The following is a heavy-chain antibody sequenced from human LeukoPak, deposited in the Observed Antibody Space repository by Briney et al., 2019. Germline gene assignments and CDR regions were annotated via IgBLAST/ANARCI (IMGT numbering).Heavy chain of an antibody. V-gene: IGHV3-74*01. CDR3: TRATAVAFDY. Sequence: PGGSLRLSCAASGFTFSTYWMHWVRQAPGKGLVWVSRINPDGTSTSNADSVKGRFTISRDNAKNTVYLQMNSLRAEDTAVYYCTRATAVAFDYWGQGTLVTV. D-gene: IGHD6-19*01. CDR2: INPDGTST. J-gene: IGHJ4*02. CDR1: GFTFSTYW.